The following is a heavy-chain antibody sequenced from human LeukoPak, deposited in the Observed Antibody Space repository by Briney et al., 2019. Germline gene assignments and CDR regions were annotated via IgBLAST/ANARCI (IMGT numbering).Heavy chain of an antibody. Sequence: GGSLRLSCAAPGFTFSSYAMSWVRQAPGKGLEGVSAISGSGGSTYYAGSVKGRFTISRDNSKNTLYLQMNSLRAEDTAVYYCAKDQSPSYYYDSSGYYGTPAFDIWGQGTMVTVSS. V-gene: IGHV3-23*01. CDR3: AKDQSPSYYYDSSGYYGTPAFDI. CDR1: GFTFSSYA. J-gene: IGHJ3*02. D-gene: IGHD3-22*01. CDR2: ISGSGGST.